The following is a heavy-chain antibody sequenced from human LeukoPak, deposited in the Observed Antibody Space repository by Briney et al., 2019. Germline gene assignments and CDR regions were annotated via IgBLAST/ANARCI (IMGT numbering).Heavy chain of an antibody. CDR3: ARLAVRPFYYMDV. D-gene: IGHD2-2*01. Sequence: KPSETLSLTCAVCGYSISSGYYWGWSRQPPGQGVGWIGRIYHSGSTYYNPSLKSRVTISVHTSKNHFSLKLSSVTAADTAVYYCARLAVRPFYYMDVWGKGTTVTVSS. CDR2: IYHSGST. J-gene: IGHJ6*03. CDR1: GYSISSGYY. V-gene: IGHV4-38-2*01.